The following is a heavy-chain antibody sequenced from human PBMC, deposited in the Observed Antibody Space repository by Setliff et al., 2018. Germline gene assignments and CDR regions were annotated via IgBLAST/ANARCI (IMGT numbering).Heavy chain of an antibody. CDR3: ARDLQAYYDILTGYPIYY. D-gene: IGHD3-9*01. J-gene: IGHJ4*02. CDR1: GFTFSSYA. Sequence: PGGSLRLSCAASGFTFSSYAMHWVRQAPGKGLEWVAVISYDGSNKYYADSVKGRFTISRDNSKNTLYLQMNSLRAEDTAVYYCARDLQAYYDILTGYPIYYWGQGTLVTVS. CDR2: ISYDGSNK. V-gene: IGHV3-30-3*01.